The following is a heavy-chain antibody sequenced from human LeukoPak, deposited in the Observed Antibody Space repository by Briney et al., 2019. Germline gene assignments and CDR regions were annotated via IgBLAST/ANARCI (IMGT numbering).Heavy chain of an antibody. J-gene: IGHJ3*02. Sequence: PGGSLRLSCVASGFTFSSYGMHWVRQAPGKGLEWVADIWYDGKNEHFADSVKGRFTISRDNSKNTLYLQMNSLRAEDTAVYYCARDDTPYDSSGYYYLSAFDIWGQGTMVTASS. CDR3: ARDDTPYDSSGYYYLSAFDI. V-gene: IGHV3-33*01. CDR1: GFTFSSYG. CDR2: IWYDGKNE. D-gene: IGHD3-22*01.